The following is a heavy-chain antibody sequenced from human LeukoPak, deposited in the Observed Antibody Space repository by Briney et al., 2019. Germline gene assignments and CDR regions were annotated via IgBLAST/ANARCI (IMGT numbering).Heavy chain of an antibody. J-gene: IGHJ4*02. D-gene: IGHD3-10*01. CDR3: ARVIGITMVRGVILRLYYFDY. CDR1: GGSISSSNW. V-gene: IGHV4-4*02. CDR2: INHSGST. Sequence: SETLSLTCAVSGGSISSSNWWSWVRQPPGKGLEWIGEINHSGSTNYNPSLKSRVTISVDTSKNQFSLKLSSVTAADTAVYYCARVIGITMVRGVILRLYYFDYWGQGTLVTVSS.